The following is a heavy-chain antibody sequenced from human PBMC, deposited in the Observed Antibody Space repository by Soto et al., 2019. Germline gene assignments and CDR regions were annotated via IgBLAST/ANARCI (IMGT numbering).Heavy chain of an antibody. D-gene: IGHD6-13*01. CDR3: AKDQGSSWYEIDY. V-gene: IGHV3-23*01. CDR2: ITGSGGST. Sequence: QPGGSLRLSCVASGFTLSTYAMSWVRQAPGKGLEWVSGITGSGGSTYYADSVKGRFTISRDNSKSTVSLHMNSLRAEDTAVYYCAKDQGSSWYEIDYWGQGTLVTVSS. CDR1: GFTLSTYA. J-gene: IGHJ4*02.